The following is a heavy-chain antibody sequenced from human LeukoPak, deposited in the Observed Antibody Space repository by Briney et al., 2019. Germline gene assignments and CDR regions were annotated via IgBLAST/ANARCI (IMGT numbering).Heavy chain of an antibody. CDR2: IYYSGST. D-gene: IGHD2-2*01. V-gene: IGHV4-31*03. CDR1: GGSISSSGYY. J-gene: IGHJ4*02. CDR3: ARSYAGTYYFDY. Sequence: PSETLSLTCTVSGGSISSSGYYWSWIRQQPGKGLEWIGYIYYSGSTYYNPSLKSRVTISVDTSKNQFSLKLSSVTAADTAVYYCARSYAGTYYFDYWGQGTLVTVSS.